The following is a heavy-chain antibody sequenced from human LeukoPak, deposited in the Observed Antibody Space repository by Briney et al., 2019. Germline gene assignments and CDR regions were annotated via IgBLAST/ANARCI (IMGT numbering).Heavy chain of an antibody. CDR1: GFTFSNFA. CDR3: AKNYSNLLDY. CDR2: ISSGGYSI. Sequence: PGGSLRLSCAASGFTFSNFAMSWVRQAPGKGLEWVSSISSGGYSINYADSVKGRFTISRDTSKNTLYLQMNSLTAEDTAIYHCAKNYSNLLDYWGQGTLVTVSS. J-gene: IGHJ4*02. V-gene: IGHV3-23*01. D-gene: IGHD4-11*01.